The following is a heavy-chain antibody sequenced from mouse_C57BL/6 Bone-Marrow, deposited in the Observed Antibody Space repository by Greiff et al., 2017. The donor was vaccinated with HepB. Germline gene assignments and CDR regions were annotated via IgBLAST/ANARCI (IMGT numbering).Heavy chain of an antibody. Sequence: EVQRVDSGGGLVQSGRSLRLSCATSGFTFSDFYMEWVRQAPGKGLEWIAASRNKANDYTTEYSASVKGRFIVSRDTAHSILYLQMNALRAEDTAIYYCARDPFYDGSDWYFDVWGTGTTVTVSS. J-gene: IGHJ1*03. D-gene: IGHD2-3*01. V-gene: IGHV7-1*01. CDR2: SRNKANDYTT. CDR1: GFTFSDFY. CDR3: ARDPFYDGSDWYFDV.